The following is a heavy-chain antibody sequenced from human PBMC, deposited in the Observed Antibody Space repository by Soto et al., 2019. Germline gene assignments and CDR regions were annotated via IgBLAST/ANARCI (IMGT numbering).Heavy chain of an antibody. D-gene: IGHD5-12*01. J-gene: IGHJ5*02. CDR3: ARERVDIVATIPWFAP. CDR1: GGTFSSYA. V-gene: IGHV1-69*01. Sequence: QVQLVQSGAEVKKPGSSVKVSCKASGGTFSSYAITWVRQDPGQGLEWMGGIIPIFGTANYAQKFQGRVTITADESTSTAYMELGSLRSENTGVYYCARERVDIVATIPWFAPWGQGTLVTVSS. CDR2: IIPIFGTA.